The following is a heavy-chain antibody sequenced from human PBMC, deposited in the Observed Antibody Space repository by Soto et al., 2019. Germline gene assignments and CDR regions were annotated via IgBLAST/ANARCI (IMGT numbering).Heavy chain of an antibody. CDR2: LVPFTGKS. CDR1: GDTFIISA. Sequence: QVQLAQSVAEVRKPGSSVRVSCKASGDTFIISAITWVRQAPGQGLEWVGGLVPFTGKSKNGPNFEGRVTFTADESTRTAYMDLSHLTSDDTAVYYCARDLGGAAPVDYWGQGTLVTVSS. D-gene: IGHD6-6*01. CDR3: ARDLGGAAPVDY. V-gene: IGHV1-69*01. J-gene: IGHJ4*02.